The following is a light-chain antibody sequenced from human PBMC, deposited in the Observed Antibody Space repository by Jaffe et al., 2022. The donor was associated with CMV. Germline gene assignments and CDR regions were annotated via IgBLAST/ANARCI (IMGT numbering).Light chain of an antibody. CDR2: AAS. Sequence: DIQVTQSPSSLSASVGDRVTITCRSSLGISNYLNWYQQKPGKAPKLLIYAASSLQSGVPLRFSGSGSGTDFTLTISSLQPEDFATYYCQQSYSAPRTFGQGTKLEIK. CDR3: QQSYSAPRT. CDR1: LGISNY. J-gene: IGKJ2*02. V-gene: IGKV1-39*01.